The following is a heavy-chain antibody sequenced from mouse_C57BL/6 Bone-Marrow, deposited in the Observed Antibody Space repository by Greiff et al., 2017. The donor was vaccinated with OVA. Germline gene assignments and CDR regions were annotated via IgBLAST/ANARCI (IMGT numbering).Heavy chain of an antibody. CDR3: QVRSYYDYDEYYAMDY. D-gene: IGHD2-4*01. J-gene: IGHJ4*01. CDR2: INPNNGGT. V-gene: IGHV1-18*01. Sequence: VQLQHSGPELVKPGASVKIPCKASGYTFTDYNMDWVKQSHGKSLEWIGDINPNNGGTIYNQKFKGKATLTVDKSSSTAYMELRSLTSEDTAVYYCQVRSYYDYDEYYAMDYWGQGTSVTVSS. CDR1: GYTFTDYN.